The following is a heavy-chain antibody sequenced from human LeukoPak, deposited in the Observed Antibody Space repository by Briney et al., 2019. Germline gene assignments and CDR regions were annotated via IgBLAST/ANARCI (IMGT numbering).Heavy chain of an antibody. CDR1: GFTFSNYG. CDR2: IRYDGSNK. D-gene: IGHD1-7*01. J-gene: IGHJ4*02. V-gene: IGHV3-30*02. Sequence: GGSLRLSCAASGFTFSNYGMNWVRQGPGKGLEWVSFIRYDGSNKYYADSVKGRFTISRDNAKNSLYLQMNSLRAEDTAVYYCARAHNWKYGSFDFWGQGTLVTVSS. CDR3: ARAHNWKYGSFDF.